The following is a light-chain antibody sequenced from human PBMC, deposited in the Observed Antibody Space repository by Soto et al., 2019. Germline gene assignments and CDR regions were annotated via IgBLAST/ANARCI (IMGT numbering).Light chain of an antibody. J-gene: IGLJ1*01. Sequence: QSVLTQPASVSGSPGQSITISCTGTSNDVGGYNYVSWYQQHPGKAPKLMIYEVNNRPSEVSNRFSGSKSGNTASLTISGLQPEDEADYYCNSYTSRYTFVLRTGTKVTVL. CDR2: EVN. CDR1: SNDVGGYNY. CDR3: NSYTSRYTFV. V-gene: IGLV2-14*01.